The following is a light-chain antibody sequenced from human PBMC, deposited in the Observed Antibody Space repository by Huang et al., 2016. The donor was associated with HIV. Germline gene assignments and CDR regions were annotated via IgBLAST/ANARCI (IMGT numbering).Light chain of an antibody. J-gene: IGKJ1*01. CDR3: QQSYGTPRT. Sequence: IQMTQSPSSLSAFVGDTVSITCRASQNINTYLNWYQQKSGKAPKLLIYGASSLHSGVPSRFSGSGSGTDFTLTISSLQREDLATYYCQQSYGTPRTFGQGTKVEIK. V-gene: IGKV1-39*01. CDR1: QNINTY. CDR2: GAS.